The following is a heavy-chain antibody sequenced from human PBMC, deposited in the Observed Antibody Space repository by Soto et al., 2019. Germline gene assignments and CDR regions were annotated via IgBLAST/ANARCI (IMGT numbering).Heavy chain of an antibody. CDR1: GFTFGRNW. CDR2: INQDGSEK. CDR3: ARELVVGPAEYFQH. J-gene: IGHJ1*01. V-gene: IGHV3-7*01. D-gene: IGHD2-15*01. Sequence: GGSLRLSCAVSGFTFGRNWMSWVRQTPGKGLEWVANINQDGSEKYYVDSVKGRFTISRDNAKNALYLQMNSLRAEDTAVYYCARELVVGPAEYFQHWGQGTQVTVS.